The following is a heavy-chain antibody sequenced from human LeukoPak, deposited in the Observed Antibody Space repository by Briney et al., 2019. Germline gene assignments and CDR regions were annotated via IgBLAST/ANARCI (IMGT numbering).Heavy chain of an antibody. D-gene: IGHD1-26*01. V-gene: IGHV4-59*01. CDR2: IYYSGST. CDR1: GGSFSGYY. CDR3: ARVEWELLGFGAFDI. J-gene: IGHJ3*02. Sequence: PSETLSLTCGVYGGSFSGYYWSWIRQPPGKGLEWIGYIYYSGSTNYNPSLKSRVTISVDTSKNQFSLKLSSVTAADTAVYYCARVEWELLGFGAFDIWGQGTMVTVSS.